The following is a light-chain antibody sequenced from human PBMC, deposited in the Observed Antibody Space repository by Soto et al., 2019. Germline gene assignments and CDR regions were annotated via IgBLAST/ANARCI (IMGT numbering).Light chain of an antibody. V-gene: IGKV1-5*01. CDR2: DAS. CDR1: QSISSW. CDR3: QQYDSYPWT. J-gene: IGKJ1*01. Sequence: DIRMTQSPSTLSASVGDRVTITCRASQSISSWLAWYQQKPGKAPKLLIYDASYLGSGVPSRFRCSGSGTEFTLTISSLQPDDFATYHCQQYDSYPWTFGQGTRVEIK.